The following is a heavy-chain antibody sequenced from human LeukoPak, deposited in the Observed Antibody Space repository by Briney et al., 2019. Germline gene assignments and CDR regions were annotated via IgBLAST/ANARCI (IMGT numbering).Heavy chain of an antibody. CDR1: GYTFTGYY. J-gene: IGHJ4*02. Sequence: GASVKVSCKASGYTFTGYYMHWVRQAPRQGLEWMGWINPNSGGTNYAQKFQGRVTMTRDTSISTAYMELSRLRSDDTAVYYCARGSGSYNKYYFDYWGQGPLVTVSS. CDR2: INPNSGGT. CDR3: ARGSGSYNKYYFDY. D-gene: IGHD1-26*01. V-gene: IGHV1-2*02.